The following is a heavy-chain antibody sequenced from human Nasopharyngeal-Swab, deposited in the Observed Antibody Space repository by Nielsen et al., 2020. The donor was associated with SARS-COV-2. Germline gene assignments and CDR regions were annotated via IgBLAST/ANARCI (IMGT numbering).Heavy chain of an antibody. CDR3: ARDVGGRDNY. J-gene: IGHJ4*02. CDR2: IDTDGRIT. Sequence: GGSLKISCAASGFSFSNFWMHWARQVPGTGLVWVSRIDTDGRITDYADSVKGRFTISRDNTKNTLYLQMNGLRAEDTAVYYCARDVGGRDNYWGQGALVTVSS. D-gene: IGHD2-15*01. V-gene: IGHV3-74*01. CDR1: GFSFSNFW.